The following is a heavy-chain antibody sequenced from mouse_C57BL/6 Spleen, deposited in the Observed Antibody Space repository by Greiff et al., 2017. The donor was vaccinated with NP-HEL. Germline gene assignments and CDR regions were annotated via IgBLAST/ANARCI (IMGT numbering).Heavy chain of an antibody. Sequence: EVQLQESGGGLVKPGGSLKLSCAASGFTFSDSGMHWVRQAPEKGLEWVAYISSGSSTIYYADTVKGRFTISRHKAKNTLFLQMTSLRSEDAAMYYCARLSAMDYWGQGTSVTVSS. V-gene: IGHV5-17*01. CDR2: ISSGSSTI. CDR3: ARLSAMDY. J-gene: IGHJ4*01. CDR1: GFTFSDSG.